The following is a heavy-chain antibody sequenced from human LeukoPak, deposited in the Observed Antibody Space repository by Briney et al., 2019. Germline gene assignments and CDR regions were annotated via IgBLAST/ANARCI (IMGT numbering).Heavy chain of an antibody. J-gene: IGHJ4*02. V-gene: IGHV3-30*02. CDR1: GFTFSSYG. D-gene: IGHD6-19*01. Sequence: GGSLRLSCAASGFTFSSYGMHWVRQAPGKGLEWVAFIRYDGSNKYFADSVKGRFTISRDNSKNTLYLQMNGLRAEDTAVYYCAKIPSAVPGRRFDYWGQGTLVTVSS. CDR3: AKIPSAVPGRRFDY. CDR2: IRYDGSNK.